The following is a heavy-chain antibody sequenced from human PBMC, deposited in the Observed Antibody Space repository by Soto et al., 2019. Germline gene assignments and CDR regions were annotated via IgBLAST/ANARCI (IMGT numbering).Heavy chain of an antibody. CDR1: GFSLSSYW. J-gene: IGHJ4*02. CDR3: ARTNYFDF. CDR2: INQDGSTR. Sequence: SGGSLRLSCATSGFSLSSYWMNWVRQAPGKGLQWVANINQDGSTRYYVDSVRGRFTISRDTAKTSLYLQMNSLRAEDTAVYYCARTNYFDFWGQGTLVTVSS. V-gene: IGHV3-7*01.